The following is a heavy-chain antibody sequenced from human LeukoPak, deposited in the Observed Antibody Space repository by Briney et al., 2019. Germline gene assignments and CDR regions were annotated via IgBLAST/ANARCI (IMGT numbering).Heavy chain of an antibody. J-gene: IGHJ3*02. D-gene: IGHD3-22*01. CDR1: GYTFISYG. CDR3: ARAYDSSGVDAFDI. CDR2: ISAYNGNT. V-gene: IGHV1-18*01. Sequence: ASMKVSCKASGYTFISYGISWVRQAPGQGLEWMGWISAYNGNTKYAQKLQGRVTMTTDTSTSTVYMELRSLRSDDTAVYYCARAYDSSGVDAFDIWGQGTMVTVSS.